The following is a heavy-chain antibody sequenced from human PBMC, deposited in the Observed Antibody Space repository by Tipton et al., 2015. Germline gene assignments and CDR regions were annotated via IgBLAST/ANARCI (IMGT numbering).Heavy chain of an antibody. CDR1: GDSISSGDYS. Sequence: TLSLTCAVSGDSISSGDYSWSWIRQPPGKGLEWIGYIYHSGSTYYNPSLKSRVTISVDRSKSQFSLKLRSVTAADTAVYYCASLRNILQHYDDSVVMTTTDGDYWGQGTLVTVSS. CDR2: IYHSGST. D-gene: IGHD3-22*01. V-gene: IGHV4-30-2*01. CDR3: ASLRNILQHYDDSVVMTTTDGDY. J-gene: IGHJ4*02.